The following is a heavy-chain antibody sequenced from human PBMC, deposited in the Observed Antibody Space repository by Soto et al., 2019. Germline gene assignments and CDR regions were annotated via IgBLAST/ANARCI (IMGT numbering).Heavy chain of an antibody. CDR2: IKSKTDGGTT. CDR3: STYDYNWGSYRYRWAY. V-gene: IGHV3-15*01. J-gene: IGHJ4*01. Sequence: EVQLVESGGDLVKPGGSLTLSCAASGSTFSNAWMSWVRQAPGKGLEWVGRIKSKTDGGTTDYAAPVKGRFTISRDDSKNMLYLYMGSLNTDDSAMYYYSTYDYNWGSYRYRWAYWGQGTLVTVSS. CDR1: GSTFSNAW. D-gene: IGHD3-16*02.